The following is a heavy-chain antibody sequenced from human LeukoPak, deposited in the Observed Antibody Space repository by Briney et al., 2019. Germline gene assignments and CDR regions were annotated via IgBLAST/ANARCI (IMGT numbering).Heavy chain of an antibody. CDR2: INTDGSST. D-gene: IGHD5-18*01. J-gene: IGHJ2*01. CDR3: ARDRGYGYWYFDL. Sequence: GGSLRLSCAASGFTFSTYWMHWVRQAPGKGLVWVSRINTDGSSTSYADSVKGRFTISRDNAKNTLYLQMNSLRAEDTAVYYCARDRGYGYWYFDLWGRGTLVTVSS. V-gene: IGHV3-74*01. CDR1: GFTFSTYW.